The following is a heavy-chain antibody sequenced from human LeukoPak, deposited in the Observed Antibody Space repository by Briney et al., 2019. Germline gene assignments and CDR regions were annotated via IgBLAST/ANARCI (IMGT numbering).Heavy chain of an antibody. J-gene: IGHJ3*02. V-gene: IGHV4-39*07. CDR1: GGSISRSSYY. D-gene: IGHD2-2*01. CDR2: IYYSGST. Sequence: PSETLSLTCTVSGGSISRSSYYWGWIRQPPGKGLEWIGSIYYSGSTYYNPPLKSRVTISVDTSKNQFSLKLSSVTAADTAVYYCARDAVVPAANTAFDIWGQGTMVTLSS. CDR3: ARDAVVPAANTAFDI.